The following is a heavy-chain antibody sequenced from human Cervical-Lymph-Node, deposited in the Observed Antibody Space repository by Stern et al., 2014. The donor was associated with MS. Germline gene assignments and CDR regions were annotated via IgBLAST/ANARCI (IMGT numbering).Heavy chain of an antibody. J-gene: IGHJ4*02. V-gene: IGHV3-30-3*01. CDR2: ISHDGAKK. CDR1: GLTFSVYG. Sequence: MQLVESGGGVVQPGTSLRLSCEASGLTFSVYGFYWVRQAPGRGLEWVAFISHDGAKKYADSMKGRFTVSRDNSRNTVYLQMNSLRTEDTALYYCVSRYDYGDYIYWGQGSLVTVSS. D-gene: IGHD4-17*01. CDR3: VSRYDYGDYIY.